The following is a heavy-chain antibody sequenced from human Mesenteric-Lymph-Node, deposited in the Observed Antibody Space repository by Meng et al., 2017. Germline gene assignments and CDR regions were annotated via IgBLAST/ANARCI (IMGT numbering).Heavy chain of an antibody. D-gene: IGHD5-18*01. CDR1: GFTFKDAW. Sequence: EGPLVGSGGGLVIPGGSLRLSCAASGFTFKDAWMSWVRQAPGKGLEWVGRVKLSTDGGTAEYATPVKGRFTISRDDSKNTLYLQMDSLRAEDTAVYYCAKSSKAMVIRYYFDYWGQGTLVTVSS. V-gene: IGHV3-15*01. J-gene: IGHJ4*02. CDR3: AKSSKAMVIRYYFDY. CDR2: VKLSTDGGTA.